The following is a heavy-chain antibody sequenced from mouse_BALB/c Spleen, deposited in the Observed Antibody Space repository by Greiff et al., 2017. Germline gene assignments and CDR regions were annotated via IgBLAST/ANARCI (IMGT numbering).Heavy chain of an antibody. D-gene: IGHD2-4*01. CDR3: ARGQGYDYFYYAMDY. CDR1: GFSLTSYG. V-gene: IGHV2-9*02. Sequence: QVQLKESGPGLVAPSQSLSITCTVSGFSLTSYGVHWVRQPPGKGLEWLGVIWAGGSTNYNSALMSRLSISKDNSKSQVFLKMNSLQTDDTAMYYCARGQGYDYFYYAMDYWGQGTSVTVSS. CDR2: IWAGGST. J-gene: IGHJ4*01.